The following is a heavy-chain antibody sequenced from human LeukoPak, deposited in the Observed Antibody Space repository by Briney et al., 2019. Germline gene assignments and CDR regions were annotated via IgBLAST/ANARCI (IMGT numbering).Heavy chain of an antibody. Sequence: SETLSLTCTVSGGSISSYYWSWIRQPPGKGLEWIGDIYYSGSTNYNPSLNSRVTISVDTSKNQFSLKLSSVTAADRAVYYCARGGQTGYSSGRLDYWGQGTLVTVSS. V-gene: IGHV4-59*01. CDR2: IYYSGST. J-gene: IGHJ4*02. D-gene: IGHD6-19*01. CDR3: ARGGQTGYSSGRLDY. CDR1: GGSISSYY.